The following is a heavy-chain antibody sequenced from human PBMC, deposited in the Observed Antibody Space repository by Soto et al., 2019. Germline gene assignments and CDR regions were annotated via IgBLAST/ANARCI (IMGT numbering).Heavy chain of an antibody. Sequence: PSETLSLTCSVSGGSINSSSYFWGWVRQPPGKGLEWIGSIYYSGSTYYNPSLRSRVTIPVDTSKNHFSLKLSSVTAADTAVFYCARHYSSGSRNWFDPWGQGTLVTVSS. CDR2: IYYSGST. J-gene: IGHJ5*02. V-gene: IGHV4-39*01. CDR1: GGSINSSSYF. D-gene: IGHD6-19*01. CDR3: ARHYSSGSRNWFDP.